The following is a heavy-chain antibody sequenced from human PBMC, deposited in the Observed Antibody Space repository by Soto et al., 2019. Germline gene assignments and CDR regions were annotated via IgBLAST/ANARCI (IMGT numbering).Heavy chain of an antibody. CDR1: GLTFSSYG. CDR2: IWYDGSNK. J-gene: IGHJ4*02. CDR3: AKGNDWELRTGVSY. V-gene: IGHV3-33*06. D-gene: IGHD1-26*01. Sequence: GGSLRLSCAASGLTFSSYGMHWVRQAPGKGLEWVAVIWYDGSNKYYADSVKGRFTISRDNSKNTLYLQMNSLRAEDTAVYYCAKGNDWELRTGVSYWGQGTLVTVSS.